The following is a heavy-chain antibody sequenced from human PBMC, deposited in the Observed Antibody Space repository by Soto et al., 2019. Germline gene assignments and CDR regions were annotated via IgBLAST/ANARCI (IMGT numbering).Heavy chain of an antibody. D-gene: IGHD6-13*01. CDR3: ARVLYSSSSDYYYYGMDV. CDR2: ISYDGSNK. Sequence: QPGGSLRLSCAASGFTFSSYAMHWVRQAPGKGLEWVAVISYDGSNKYYADSVKGRFTISRDNSKNTLYLQMNSLRAEDTAVYYCARVLYSSSSDYYYYGMDVWGQGTTVTASS. CDR1: GFTFSSYA. V-gene: IGHV3-30-3*01. J-gene: IGHJ6*02.